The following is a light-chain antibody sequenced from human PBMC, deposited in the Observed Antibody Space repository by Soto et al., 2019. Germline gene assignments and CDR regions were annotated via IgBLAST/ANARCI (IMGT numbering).Light chain of an antibody. CDR2: KAS. CDR1: QRISSW. CDR3: QQYKSYSRT. J-gene: IGKJ1*01. V-gene: IGKV1-5*03. Sequence: DIQMTQSTSTLSASVGDRVTITCRASQRISSWLDWYQQKPGKAPKLLIYKASSLESGVPSRFSGSGSGTEFTLTISSLQPDDFATYYCQQYKSYSRTFGQGTKVEIK.